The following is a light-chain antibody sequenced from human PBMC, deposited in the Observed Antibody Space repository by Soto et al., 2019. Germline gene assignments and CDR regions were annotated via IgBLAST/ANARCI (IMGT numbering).Light chain of an antibody. CDR2: AAS. CDR3: QQYYSYPFT. J-gene: IGKJ3*01. V-gene: IGKV1-8*01. Sequence: AIRMTQSPSSFSASTGDRVTITCRASQGISSYLAWYQQKPGKAPKLLIYAASTLQSGVPSRFSGSRSGTDLTLTISRLQSEDFATYYCQQYYSYPFTFGPGTKVDI. CDR1: QGISSY.